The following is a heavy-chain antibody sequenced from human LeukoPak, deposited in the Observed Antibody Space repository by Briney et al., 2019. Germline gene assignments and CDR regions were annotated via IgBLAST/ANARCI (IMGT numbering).Heavy chain of an antibody. CDR1: GFTFSSYS. J-gene: IGHJ4*02. V-gene: IGHV3-21*01. CDR3: ARDKWELLGLFDY. Sequence: GGSLRLSCAASGFTFSSYSMNWVRQAPGKGLEWVSSISSSSSYIYYADSVKGRFTISRDNAKNSLYLQMNSLRAEDTAVYYCARDKWELLGLFDYWGQGTLVTASS. D-gene: IGHD1-26*01. CDR2: ISSSSSYI.